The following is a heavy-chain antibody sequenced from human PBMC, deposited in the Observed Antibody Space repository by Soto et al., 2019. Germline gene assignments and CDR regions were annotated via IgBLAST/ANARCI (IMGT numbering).Heavy chain of an antibody. CDR3: ARFTRRGGYCSGGSCYFGFDY. J-gene: IGHJ4*02. Sequence: QVQLQQWGAGLLKPSETLSLTCAVYGGSFSGYYWSWIRQPPGKGLEWIGEINHSGSTNYNPSLKRRVTISVDTSKNQFSLKLSSVTAADTAVYYCARFTRRGGYCSGGSCYFGFDYWGQGTLVTVSS. D-gene: IGHD2-15*01. V-gene: IGHV4-34*01. CDR2: INHSGST. CDR1: GGSFSGYY.